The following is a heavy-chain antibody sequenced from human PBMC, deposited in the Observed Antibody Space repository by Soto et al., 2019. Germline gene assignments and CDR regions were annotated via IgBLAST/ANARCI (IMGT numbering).Heavy chain of an antibody. J-gene: IGHJ4*02. D-gene: IGHD2-15*01. CDR1: GGSISSGDYY. Sequence: SETLSLTCTVSGGSISSGDYYWSWIRQPPGKGLEWIGYIYYSGSTYYNPSLKSRVTISVDTSKNQFSLKLSSVTAADTAVYYCARGLPIGVVAANDYWGQGTLVTVSS. CDR2: IYYSGST. CDR3: ARGLPIGVVAANDY. V-gene: IGHV4-30-4*01.